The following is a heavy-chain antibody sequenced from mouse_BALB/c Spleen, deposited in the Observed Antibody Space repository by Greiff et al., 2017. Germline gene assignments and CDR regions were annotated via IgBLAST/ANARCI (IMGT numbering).Heavy chain of an antibody. CDR1: GFSLSTSGMG. V-gene: IGHV8-12*01. J-gene: IGHJ3*01. D-gene: IGHD2-4*01. Sequence: QVTLKVSGPGILQPSQTLSLTCSFSGFSLSTSGMGVSWIRQPSGKGLEWLAHIYWDDDKRYNPSLKSRLTISKDTSRNQVFLKITSVDTADTATYYCARRGNYYDYDWFAYWGQGTLVTVSA. CDR3: ARRGNYYDYDWFAY. CDR2: IYWDDDK.